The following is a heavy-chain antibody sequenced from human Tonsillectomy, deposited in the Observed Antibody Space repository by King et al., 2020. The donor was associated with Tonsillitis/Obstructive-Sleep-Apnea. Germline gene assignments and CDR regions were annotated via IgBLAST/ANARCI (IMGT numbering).Heavy chain of an antibody. J-gene: IGHJ3*02. D-gene: IGHD4-17*01. V-gene: IGHV3-48*02. CDR2: ISSSSTII. CDR1: GFTFSNYN. Sequence: QLVQSGGGLVQPGGSLRLSCAASGFTFSNYNMNWVRQAPGKGLEWVSYISSSSTIIYYADSVKGRFTISRDNAKNSLYLQMNSLRDEETAVYYCARDPPTDYGDYMGDAFDIWGQGTMVTVSS. CDR3: ARDPPTDYGDYMGDAFDI.